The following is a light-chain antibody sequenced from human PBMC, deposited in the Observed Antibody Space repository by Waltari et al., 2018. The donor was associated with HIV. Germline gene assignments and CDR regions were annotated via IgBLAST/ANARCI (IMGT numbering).Light chain of an antibody. J-gene: IGKJ2*01. Sequence: DIVMTQSPDSLAVSLGERATINCKSSQSVLYSSNKKNYLAWYPQKPGQPPKLLIYWASTREAGVPDRFSGSGSGTDFTLTISRLQAEDVAVYHCQQYYNTQYTFGQGTKLEIK. CDR1: QSVLYSSNKKNY. V-gene: IGKV4-1*01. CDR2: WAS. CDR3: QQYYNTQYT.